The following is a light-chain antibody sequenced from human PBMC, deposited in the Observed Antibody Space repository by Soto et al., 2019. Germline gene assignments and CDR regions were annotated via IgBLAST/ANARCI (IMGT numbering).Light chain of an antibody. V-gene: IGKV1-39*01. CDR2: AAS. J-gene: IGKJ1*01. CDR1: QSITKY. CDR3: QHNYQNPPWT. Sequence: DIQMTQSPSSLSASVGDRVTITCRASQSITKYLNWYQQKPGKAPRLLIYAASNLQSGVPSRFSGSGSGTDFTLTISSLQPEDLETYYCQHNYQNPPWTFGPGTMVEIK.